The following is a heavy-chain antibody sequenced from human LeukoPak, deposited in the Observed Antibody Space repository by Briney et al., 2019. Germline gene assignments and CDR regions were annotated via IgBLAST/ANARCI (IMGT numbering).Heavy chain of an antibody. CDR3: ARDYYGSGSYFGRFDY. Sequence: GGSLRLSCAASGFTFSSYAMHWVRQAPGKGLEWVAVISYDGSNKYYADSVKGRFTISRDNSKNTLYLQMNSLRAEDTAVYYCARDYYGSGSYFGRFDYWGQGTLVTVS. J-gene: IGHJ4*02. D-gene: IGHD3-10*01. V-gene: IGHV3-30*04. CDR2: ISYDGSNK. CDR1: GFTFSSYA.